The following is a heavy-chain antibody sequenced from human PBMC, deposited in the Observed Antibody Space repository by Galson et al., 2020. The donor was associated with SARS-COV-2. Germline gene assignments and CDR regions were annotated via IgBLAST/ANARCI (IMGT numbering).Heavy chain of an antibody. V-gene: IGHV4-30-2*01. CDR1: GGSVSSGAFS. CDR3: ARGQQTELLTPFDF. D-gene: IGHD1-26*01. CDR2: IYDSANT. Sequence: PSETLSLTCAVSGGSVSSGAFSWSWFRQPPGKGLEWTGYIYDSANTYYNPSLKSRVSISVDRSKNQFSLNLSSVTAADTAVYYCARGQQTELLTPFDFWGQGTLVTVSS. J-gene: IGHJ4*02.